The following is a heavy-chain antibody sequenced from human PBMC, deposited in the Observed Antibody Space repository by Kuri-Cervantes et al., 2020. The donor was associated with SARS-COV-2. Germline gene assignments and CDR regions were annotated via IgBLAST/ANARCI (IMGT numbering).Heavy chain of an antibody. CDR2: IKQDGSEK. D-gene: IGHD3-9*01. Sequence: GGSLRLSCAASGFTFSSYWMSWVRQAPGKGLEWVANIKQDGSEKYYVDSVKGRFTISRDNSKNTLYLQMNSLRAEDTAVYYCARDGKGNYDILTGYLPGYFDYWGQGTLVTVSS. CDR3: ARDGKGNYDILTGYLPGYFDY. V-gene: IGHV3-7*01. CDR1: GFTFSSYW. J-gene: IGHJ4*02.